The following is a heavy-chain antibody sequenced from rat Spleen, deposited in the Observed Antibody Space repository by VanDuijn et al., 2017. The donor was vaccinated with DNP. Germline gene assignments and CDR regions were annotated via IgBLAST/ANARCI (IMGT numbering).Heavy chain of an antibody. CDR3: ASTLVNYGTYGYYAMDA. V-gene: IGHV2-41*01. D-gene: IGHD1-3*01. J-gene: IGHJ4*01. CDR2: IGNTGGT. CDR1: GFSVTGYN. Sequence: QVQMKETGPGLVQTTQTLSVTCPVSGFSVTGYNVHWVRQPPGKGLEWMGLIGNTGGTRYNSVFRSRLSISKDTSKSQVFLQMNSLQPEDTATYYCASTLVNYGTYGYYAMDAWGQGTSVTVSS.